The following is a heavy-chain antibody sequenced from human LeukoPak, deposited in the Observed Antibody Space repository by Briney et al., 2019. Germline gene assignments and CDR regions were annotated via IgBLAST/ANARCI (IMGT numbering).Heavy chain of an antibody. Sequence: EASVKVSFKASGYTFTSYGISWVRQAPGQGLEWMGWISAYNGNTNYAQKLQDRVTMTTDTSTSTAYMELRSLRSDDTAVYYCARDCRGYSYGCDDAFDIWGQGTMVTVSS. J-gene: IGHJ3*02. CDR1: GYTFTSYG. V-gene: IGHV1-18*04. CDR2: ISAYNGNT. D-gene: IGHD5-18*01. CDR3: ARDCRGYSYGCDDAFDI.